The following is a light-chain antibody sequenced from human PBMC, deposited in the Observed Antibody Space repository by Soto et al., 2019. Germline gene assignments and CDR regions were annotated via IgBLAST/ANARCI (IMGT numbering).Light chain of an antibody. J-gene: IGKJ2*01. CDR2: DAS. V-gene: IGKV1-33*01. CDR3: QQYDELPYT. Sequence: DIQMTQSPSSLSASVGDRVTITCQASQNIRNYLNWYQHKLGKAPRLLISDASHLEPGVPSSFSGTGSGTDFTLTISDLQPGDIATYFCQQYDELPYTFGGGTRLDI. CDR1: QNIRNY.